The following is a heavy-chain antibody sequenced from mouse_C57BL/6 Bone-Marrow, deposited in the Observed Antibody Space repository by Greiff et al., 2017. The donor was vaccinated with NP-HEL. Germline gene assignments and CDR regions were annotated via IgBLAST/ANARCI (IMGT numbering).Heavy chain of an antibody. CDR2: IYPRSGNT. D-gene: IGHD2-3*01. CDR3: ARDGYYVRDY. J-gene: IGHJ4*01. Sequence: LQESGAELARPGASVKLSCKASGYTFTSYGISWVKQRTGQGLEWIGEIYPRSGNTYYNEKFKGKATLTADKSSSTAYMELRSLTSEDSAVYFCARDGYYVRDYWGQGTSVTVSS. CDR1: GYTFTSYG. V-gene: IGHV1-81*01.